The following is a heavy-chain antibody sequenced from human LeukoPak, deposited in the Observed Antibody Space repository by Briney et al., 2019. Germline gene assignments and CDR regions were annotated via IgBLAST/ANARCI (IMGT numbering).Heavy chain of an antibody. CDR2: IIPIFGTA. V-gene: IGHV1-69*01. J-gene: IGHJ6*03. CDR3: ARGEGSVKSVDYYYMDV. D-gene: IGHD4-11*01. CDR1: GGTFSSYA. Sequence: SVKVSCKASGGTFSSYAISWVRQAPGQGLEWMGGIIPIFGTANYAQKFQGRVTITADESPSTAYMELSSLKSEDTAVYYCARGEGSVKSVDYYYMDVWGKGTTVTVSS.